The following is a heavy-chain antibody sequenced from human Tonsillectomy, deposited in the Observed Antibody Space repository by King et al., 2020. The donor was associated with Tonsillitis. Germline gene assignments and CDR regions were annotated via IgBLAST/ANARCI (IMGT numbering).Heavy chain of an antibody. V-gene: IGHV3-23*04. D-gene: IGHD3-22*01. CDR2: IRGSGSST. J-gene: IGHJ3*02. CDR1: GFTFSNFP. CDR3: AKSYYDSSGYYLGDDAFDI. Sequence: VQLVESGGDLVQPGGSLRLSCAASGFTFSNFPMSCVRQAPGKGLEWVSVIRGSGSSTYYADSVKGRLTISRDNSKNPLYLQMVSLRAEDTAVYYCAKSYYDSSGYYLGDDAFDIWGQGKMVTVSS.